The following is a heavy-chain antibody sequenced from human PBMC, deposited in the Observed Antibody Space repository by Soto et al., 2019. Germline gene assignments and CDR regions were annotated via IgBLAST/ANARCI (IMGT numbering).Heavy chain of an antibody. D-gene: IGHD1-26*01. Sequence: GESLKISCXGSXYTFTSYWISWVRQMPGKGREWMGRIDPSDSYTNYSPSFQGHVTISADKSISTAYLQWSSLKASDTAMYYCARSPYLGYGMDVWGQGTTVTVSS. CDR2: IDPSDSYT. V-gene: IGHV5-10-1*01. CDR3: ARSPYLGYGMDV. CDR1: XYTFTSYW. J-gene: IGHJ6*02.